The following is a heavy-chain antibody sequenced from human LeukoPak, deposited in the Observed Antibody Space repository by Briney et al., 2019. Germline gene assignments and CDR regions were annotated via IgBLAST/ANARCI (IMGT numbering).Heavy chain of an antibody. CDR1: GGSISSSSCY. V-gene: IGHV4-39*01. CDR3: ARQAIVGATPLNCFDP. J-gene: IGHJ5*02. CDR2: IYYSGST. D-gene: IGHD1-26*01. Sequence: PSETLSLTCTVSGGSISSSSCYWGWIRQPPGKGLEWIGSIYYSGSTYYNPSLKSRVTISVDTSKNQFSLKLSSVTAADTAVYYCARQAIVGATPLNCFDPWGQGTLVTVSS.